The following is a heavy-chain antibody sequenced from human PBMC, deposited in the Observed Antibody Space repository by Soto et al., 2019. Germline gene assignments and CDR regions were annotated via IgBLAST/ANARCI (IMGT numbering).Heavy chain of an antibody. Sequence: ASVKVSCKASGYTFTSYAMHWVRQAPGQRLEWMGWINAGNGNTKYSQKFQGRVTITRDTSASTAYMELSSLRSEDTAVYYCARDAVAGTEWFDPWGQGTLVTVS. D-gene: IGHD6-19*01. CDR3: ARDAVAGTEWFDP. CDR2: INAGNGNT. CDR1: GYTFTSYA. V-gene: IGHV1-3*01. J-gene: IGHJ5*02.